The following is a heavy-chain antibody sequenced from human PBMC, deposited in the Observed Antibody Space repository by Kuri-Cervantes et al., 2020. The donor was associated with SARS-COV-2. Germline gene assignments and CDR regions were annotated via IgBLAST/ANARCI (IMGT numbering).Heavy chain of an antibody. CDR2: IIPIFGTA. V-gene: IGHV1-69*05. Sequence: SVKVSCKASGYTFTSYAISWVRQAPGQGLEWMGGIIPIFGTANYAQKFQGRVTITTDESMSTAYMELSSLRSEDTAVYYCARGVLSSSSWTYYYYYYMDVWGKGTTVTVSS. D-gene: IGHD6-13*01. CDR1: GYTFTSYA. J-gene: IGHJ6*03. CDR3: ARGVLSSSSWTYYYYYYMDV.